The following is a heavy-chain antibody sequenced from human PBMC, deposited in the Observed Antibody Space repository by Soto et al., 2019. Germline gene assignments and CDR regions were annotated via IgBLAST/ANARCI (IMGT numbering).Heavy chain of an antibody. CDR3: AKGWGETGFPLNS. CDR1: GFSFMNYA. J-gene: IGHJ4*02. CDR2: TSGSGGST. D-gene: IGHD3-10*01. V-gene: IGHV3-23*01. Sequence: GGSLRLSCAASGFSFMNYAMTWVRQAPGKGLEWVSATSGSGGSTYHADSVKGRFTISRDNSKNTLYLQMSSLRADNPPENNCAKGWGETGFPLNSWGQGT.